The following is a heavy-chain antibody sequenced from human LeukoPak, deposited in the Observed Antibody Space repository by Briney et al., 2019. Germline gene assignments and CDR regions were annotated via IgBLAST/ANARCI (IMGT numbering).Heavy chain of an antibody. CDR3: ASRLGYCSGGSCYLPLDY. CDR1: GGTFSSYA. J-gene: IGHJ4*02. Sequence: SVKVSRKASGGTFSSYAISWVRQAPGQGLEWMGGIIPIFGTANYAQRFQGRVTITADESTSTAHMELSSLRSEDTAVYYCASRLGYCSGGSCYLPLDYWGQGTLVTVSS. V-gene: IGHV1-69*13. D-gene: IGHD2-15*01. CDR2: IIPIFGTA.